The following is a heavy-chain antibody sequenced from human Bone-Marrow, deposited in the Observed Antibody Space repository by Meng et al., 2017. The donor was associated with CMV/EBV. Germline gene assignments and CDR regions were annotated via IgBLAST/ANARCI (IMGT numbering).Heavy chain of an antibody. CDR1: GYTFTSYG. D-gene: IGHD2-2*01. CDR2: INTNSGGT. Sequence: ASVKVSCKASGYTFTSYGISWVRQAPGQGLEWMGWINTNSGGTNYAQKFQDRVTMTRDTSISTAYMELSRLRSDDTAVYYCARGTTSSLRALGYWGQGTLVTVSS. CDR3: ARGTTSSLRALGY. J-gene: IGHJ4*02. V-gene: IGHV1-2*02.